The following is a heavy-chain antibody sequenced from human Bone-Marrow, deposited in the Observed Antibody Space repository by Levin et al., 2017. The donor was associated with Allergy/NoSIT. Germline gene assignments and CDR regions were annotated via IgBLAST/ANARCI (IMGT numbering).Heavy chain of an antibody. Sequence: AGGSLRLSCRASGFSLSGHAMSWVRQAPGKGLNWVSAISGDGNNEYYADSVRGRFTVSRDTSGNTVFLQMDSLSAEDTAVYYCAYDSVLPFEYWGQGTLVTVSS. CDR3: AYDSVLPFEY. J-gene: IGHJ4*02. CDR1: GFSLSGHA. D-gene: IGHD3-16*01. V-gene: IGHV3-23*01. CDR2: ISGDGNNE.